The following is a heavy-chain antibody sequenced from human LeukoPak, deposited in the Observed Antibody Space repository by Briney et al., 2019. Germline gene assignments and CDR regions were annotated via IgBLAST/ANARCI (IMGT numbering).Heavy chain of an antibody. D-gene: IGHD6-13*01. CDR1: GGSFSGYY. CDR3: ARGQSTNSSWYFDY. Sequence: PSETLSLTCAVYGGSFSGYYWSWIRQPPGKGLEWIGEINHSGSTNYNPSLKSRVTISVDTSKNQFSLKLSSVTAADTAAYYCARGQSTNSSWYFDYWGQGTLVTVSS. J-gene: IGHJ4*02. V-gene: IGHV4-34*01. CDR2: INHSGST.